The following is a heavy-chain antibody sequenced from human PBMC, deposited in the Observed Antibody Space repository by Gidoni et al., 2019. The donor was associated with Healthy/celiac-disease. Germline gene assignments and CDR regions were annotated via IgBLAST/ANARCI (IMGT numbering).Heavy chain of an antibody. V-gene: IGHV1-2*02. CDR3: ARGLYDILTGHTLHDY. D-gene: IGHD3-9*01. CDR2: INPNSGGT. CDR1: GYTFTGYS. Sequence: QVQLVQSGAEVKKPGASVKVSCKASGYTFTGYSMPWVRQAPGQGLEWMGWINPNSGGTNYAQKFQGRVTMTRDTSISTAYMELSRLRSDDTAVYYCARGLYDILTGHTLHDYWGQGTLVTVSS. J-gene: IGHJ4*02.